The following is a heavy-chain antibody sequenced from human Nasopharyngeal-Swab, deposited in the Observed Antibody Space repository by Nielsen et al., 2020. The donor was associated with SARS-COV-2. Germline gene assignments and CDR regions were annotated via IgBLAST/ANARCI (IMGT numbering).Heavy chain of an antibody. CDR2: ISYDGSNK. D-gene: IGHD1-7*01. Sequence: GGSLRLSCAASGFTFSSYAMHWVRQAPGKGLEWVAVISYDGSNKYYADSVKGRFTISRDNAKNSLYLQMNSLRAEDTAVYYCARGELELRNYYYGMDVWGQGTTVTVSS. CDR1: GFTFSSYA. V-gene: IGHV3-30*04. CDR3: ARGELELRNYYYGMDV. J-gene: IGHJ6*02.